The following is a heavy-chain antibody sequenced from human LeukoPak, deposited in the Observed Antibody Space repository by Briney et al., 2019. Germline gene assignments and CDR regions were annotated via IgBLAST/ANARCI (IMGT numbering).Heavy chain of an antibody. D-gene: IGHD3-9*01. CDR2: IIPIFGTA. J-gene: IGHJ5*02. V-gene: IGHV1-69*06. CDR1: GGTFSSYA. CDR3: AREPRYYDILTGWFDP. Sequence: SVKVSCKASGGTFSSYAISWVRQAPGQGVEWMGGIIPIFGTANYAQKFQGRVTITADKSTSTAYMELSSLRSEDTAVYYCAREPRYYDILTGWFDPWGQGTLVTVSS.